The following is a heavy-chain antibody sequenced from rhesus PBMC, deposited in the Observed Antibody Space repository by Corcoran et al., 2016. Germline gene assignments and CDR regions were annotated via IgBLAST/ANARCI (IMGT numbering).Heavy chain of an antibody. CDR1: GFTFSSYD. D-gene: IGHD6-25*01. CDR2: ISYTGKTI. CDR3: TRITAAAGRKYYFDY. V-gene: IGHV3-136*01. Sequence: EVQLVESGGGLVQPGGSLRLSCAASGFTFSSYDMSWVRQAPGKGLEWVSNISYTGKTIYYADSVKGRFTISSDTAKNSLSLQMSSLRAEDTAVYYCTRITAAAGRKYYFDYWGQGVLVTVSS. J-gene: IGHJ4*01.